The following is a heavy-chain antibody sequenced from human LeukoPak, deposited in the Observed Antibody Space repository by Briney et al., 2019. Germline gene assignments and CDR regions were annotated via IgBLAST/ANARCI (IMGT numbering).Heavy chain of an antibody. CDR3: ARRIAVAVPFDP. Sequence: SETLSLTCTVSGGSISSYYWSWIRQPPGKGLEWIGYIYYSGSTNYNPSLKSRVTISVDTSKNQFSPKLSSVTAADTAVYYCARRIAVAVPFDPWGQGTLVTVSS. CDR1: GGSISSYY. V-gene: IGHV4-59*12. J-gene: IGHJ5*02. D-gene: IGHD6-19*01. CDR2: IYYSGST.